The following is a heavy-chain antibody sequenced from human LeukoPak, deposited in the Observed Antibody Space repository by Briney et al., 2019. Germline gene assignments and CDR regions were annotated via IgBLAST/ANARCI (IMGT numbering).Heavy chain of an antibody. Sequence: ASVKVSCKASGGTFSSYAISWVRQAPGQGLEWMGRIIPILGIANYAQKFQGRVTITADKSTSTAYMELSSLRSEDTAVYYCARALPPPHYYHGMDVWGQGTTVTVSS. CDR2: IIPILGIA. CDR3: ARALPPPHYYHGMDV. CDR1: GGTFSSYA. V-gene: IGHV1-69*04. J-gene: IGHJ6*02.